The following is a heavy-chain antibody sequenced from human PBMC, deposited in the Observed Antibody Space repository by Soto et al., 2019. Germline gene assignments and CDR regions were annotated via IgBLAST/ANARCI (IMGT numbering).Heavy chain of an antibody. D-gene: IGHD6-19*01. CDR2: ISGSGDSA. Sequence: VQLLESGGGLVQPGGSLRLSCAASGFIFRDYAMNWVRQAPGKGLEWVSDISGSGDSARYADSVKGRFTISRDNSRNTLYLQINSLRVDDTAVYYCGKERRGSGWSVCTFWGQGTLVTVSS. CDR3: GKERRGSGWSVCTF. CDR1: GFIFRDYA. V-gene: IGHV3-23*01. J-gene: IGHJ4*02.